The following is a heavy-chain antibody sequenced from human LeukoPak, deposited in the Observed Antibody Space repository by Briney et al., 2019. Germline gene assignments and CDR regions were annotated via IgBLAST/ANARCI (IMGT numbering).Heavy chain of an antibody. CDR1: GFTFSSHS. CDR2: VTSTNKI. D-gene: IGHD3-3*01. CDR3: ARAQTLFWEFDGFDI. V-gene: IGHV3-69-1*01. J-gene: IGHJ3*02. Sequence: GGSLRLSCVASGFTFSSHSINWVRQAPGKGLEWIATVTSTNKIHYADSVKGRSTISRDNAENSVYLQMNSLRDEDTAVYSCARAQTLFWEFDGFDIWGRGTKVTVSS.